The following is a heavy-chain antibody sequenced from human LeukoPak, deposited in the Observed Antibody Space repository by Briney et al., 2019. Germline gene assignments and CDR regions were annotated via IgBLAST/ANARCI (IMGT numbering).Heavy chain of an antibody. CDR3: ARFRYSSGWSGLYFDY. CDR1: GGSISSSSYY. V-gene: IGHV4-39*07. CDR2: IYYSGST. Sequence: SETLSLTCTVSGGSISSSSYYWGWIRQPPGKGLEWIGSIYYSGSTYYNPSLKTRVTISVDTSKNQFSLKLSSVTAADTAVYYCARFRYSSGWSGLYFDYWGQGTLVTVSS. J-gene: IGHJ4*02. D-gene: IGHD6-19*01.